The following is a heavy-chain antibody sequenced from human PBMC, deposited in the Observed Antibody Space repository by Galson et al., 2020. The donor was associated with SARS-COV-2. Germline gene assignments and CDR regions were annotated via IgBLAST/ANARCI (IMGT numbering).Heavy chain of an antibody. CDR3: ARQTYIWFGELPLWFDP. Sequence: SETLSLTCTVSGGSISSSSYYWGWIRQPPGKGLEWIGSIYYSGSTYYNPSIKSRVTISVDTSKNQFSLKLSSVTAADTAVYYCARQTYIWFGELPLWFDPWGQGTLVTVSS. J-gene: IGHJ5*02. CDR2: IYYSGST. D-gene: IGHD3-10*01. V-gene: IGHV4-39*01. CDR1: GGSISSSSYY.